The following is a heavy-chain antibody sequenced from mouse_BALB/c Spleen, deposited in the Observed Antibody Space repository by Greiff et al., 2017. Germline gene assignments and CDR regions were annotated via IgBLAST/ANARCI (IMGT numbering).Heavy chain of an antibody. J-gene: IGHJ1*01. CDR2: SRNKANDYTT. CDR3: ARDAFYGSSQSYWYFDV. Sequence: DVKLVESGGGLVQPGGSLRLSCATSGFTFSDFYMEWVRQPPGKRLEWIAASRNKANDYTTEYSASVKGRFIVSRDTAQSILYLQMNALRAEDTAIYYCARDAFYGSSQSYWYFDVWGAGTTVTVSS. CDR1: GFTFSDFY. D-gene: IGHD1-1*01. V-gene: IGHV7-1*02.